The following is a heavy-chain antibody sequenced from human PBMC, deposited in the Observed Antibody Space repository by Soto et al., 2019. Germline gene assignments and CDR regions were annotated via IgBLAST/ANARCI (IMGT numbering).Heavy chain of an antibody. Sequence: SGTLSPTCAVFGGGFSGYYLGWVRPPPGEGLGGVGEINHSGSTNYNPSLKSRVTISVDTSKNQFSLKLSSVTAADTAVYYCARVRSGGSSSWYGSHYYYGMDVWGQGTTVTVSS. D-gene: IGHD6-13*01. CDR2: INHSGST. CDR1: GGGFSGYY. J-gene: IGHJ6*02. CDR3: ARVRSGGSSSWYGSHYYYGMDV. V-gene: IGHV4-34*01.